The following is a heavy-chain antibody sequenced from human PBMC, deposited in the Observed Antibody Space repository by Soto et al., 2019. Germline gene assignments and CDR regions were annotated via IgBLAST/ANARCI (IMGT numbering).Heavy chain of an antibody. CDR2: ILPDDADT. D-gene: IGHD6-13*01. V-gene: IGHV5-51*01. J-gene: IGHJ6*02. Sequence: RQTPGKXXXXXGIILPDDADTXYSPSFEGHVTISADRSTXXXXLHLRSLEASDTATYFCARQGFSKHYFYAADVWGQGTTVTVS. CDR3: ARQGFSKHYFYAADV.